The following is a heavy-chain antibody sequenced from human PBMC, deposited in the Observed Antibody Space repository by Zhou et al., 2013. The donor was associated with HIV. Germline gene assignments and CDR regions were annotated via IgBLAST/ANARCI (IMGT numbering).Heavy chain of an antibody. Sequence: QVHLVQSGTEVKKPGSSVRVPCKTSGGTFTGYAITWVRRAPGQGLEWMGRIIPILNLTNNAQKFQGRLSITADKSTSTVYMDLSSLRSDDTAVYYCARVRDGYNSGEYYFDYWGQGTLVTVSS. D-gene: IGHD5-12*01. CDR3: ARVRDGYNSGEYYFDY. V-gene: IGHV1-69*04. CDR1: GGTFTGYA. CDR2: IIPILNLT. J-gene: IGHJ4*02.